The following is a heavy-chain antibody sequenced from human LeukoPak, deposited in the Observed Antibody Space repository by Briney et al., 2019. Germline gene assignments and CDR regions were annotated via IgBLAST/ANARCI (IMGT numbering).Heavy chain of an antibody. J-gene: IGHJ4*02. CDR1: GGSISSYY. V-gene: IGHV4-59*01. Sequence: SETLSLTCTVSGGSISSYYWSWIRQPPGKGLEWIGYIYSGSSGYNPSLQSRVTISVDTSMNQFSLKLTSMTAAGTAVYYCGRAGPGAFFDHWGRGALVTVSS. D-gene: IGHD2-2*01. CDR3: GRAGPGAFFDH. CDR2: IYSGSS.